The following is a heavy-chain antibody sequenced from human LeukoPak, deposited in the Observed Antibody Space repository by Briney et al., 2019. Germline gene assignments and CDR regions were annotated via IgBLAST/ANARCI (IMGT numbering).Heavy chain of an antibody. CDR1: GFTFSSYA. CDR2: ISGSGGST. CDR3: AKEARNYYDSSGYPIDY. J-gene: IGHJ4*02. V-gene: IGHV3-23*01. Sequence: GGSLRLSCAASGFTFSSYAMSWVRQAPGKGLEWVSAISGSGGSTYYADSVKGRFTISRDNSKNTLYLQMNSLRAEDTAVYYCAKEARNYYDSSGYPIDYWGQGTLVTVSS. D-gene: IGHD3-22*01.